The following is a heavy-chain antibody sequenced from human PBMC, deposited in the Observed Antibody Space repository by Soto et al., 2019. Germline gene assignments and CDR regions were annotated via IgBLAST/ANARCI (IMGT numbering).Heavy chain of an antibody. Sequence: GGSLRLSCAASGFTFSSYGMHWVRQAPGKGLEWVAVIWYDGSNKYYADSVKGRFTISRDNSKNTLYLQMNSLRAEDTAVYYCARDQVIVVAAHPNYYMDVWGKGTTVTVS. CDR2: IWYDGSNK. J-gene: IGHJ6*03. V-gene: IGHV3-33*01. D-gene: IGHD2-15*01. CDR3: ARDQVIVVAAHPNYYMDV. CDR1: GFTFSSYG.